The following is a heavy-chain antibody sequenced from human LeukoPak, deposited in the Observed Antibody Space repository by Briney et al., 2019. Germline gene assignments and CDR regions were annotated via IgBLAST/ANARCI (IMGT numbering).Heavy chain of an antibody. Sequence: ASVKVSCKASGYTFTGYYMHWVRQAPGQGLEWMGWISAYNGNTNYAQKLQGRVTMTTDTSTSTAYMELRSLRSDDTAVYYCAREGLGYCSGGSCYRVYYFDYWGQGTLVTASS. V-gene: IGHV1-18*04. J-gene: IGHJ4*02. CDR2: ISAYNGNT. D-gene: IGHD2-15*01. CDR1: GYTFTGYY. CDR3: AREGLGYCSGGSCYRVYYFDY.